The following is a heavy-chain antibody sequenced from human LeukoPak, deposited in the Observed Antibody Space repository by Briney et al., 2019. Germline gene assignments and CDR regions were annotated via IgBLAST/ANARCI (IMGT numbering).Heavy chain of an antibody. CDR1: GYTFTSYG. Sequence: GASVKVSCKASGYTFTSYGISWVRQAPGQGLEWMGWISAYNGNTNYAQKLQGRATMTTDTSTSTAYMELRSLRSDDTAVYYCARGDSDIVATIYHYWGQGTLVTVSS. V-gene: IGHV1-18*01. J-gene: IGHJ4*02. CDR3: ARGDSDIVATIYHY. D-gene: IGHD5-12*01. CDR2: ISAYNGNT.